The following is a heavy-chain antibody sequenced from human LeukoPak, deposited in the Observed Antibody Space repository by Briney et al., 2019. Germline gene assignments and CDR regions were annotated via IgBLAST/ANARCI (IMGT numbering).Heavy chain of an antibody. Sequence: SGTLSLTCNVSGASISSYYWSWLRQPAGKGLEWIGRVDTTVNPKYNPSLKSRVTLSVDTAKNQFSLNLSSVTAADTAIYYCGRSTVEANNVPIYYFDYWSQGALVTVSS. V-gene: IGHV4-4*07. CDR3: GRSTVEANNVPIYYFDY. CDR1: GASISSYY. CDR2: VDTTVNP. J-gene: IGHJ4*02. D-gene: IGHD3-10*01.